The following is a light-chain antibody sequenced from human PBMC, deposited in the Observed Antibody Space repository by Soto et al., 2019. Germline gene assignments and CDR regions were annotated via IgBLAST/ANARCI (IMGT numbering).Light chain of an antibody. CDR2: DAS. V-gene: IGKV1-5*01. CDR1: QYTSTW. Sequence: DNPMTQSPFTLSASVGDRVTITCRASQYTSTWLAWYQQKPGKAPNLLIYDASSLESGVPSRFSASGSGTEFTLTISSLQPDDFATYYCQQYNSYPFIFGQGTKLEIK. J-gene: IGKJ2*01. CDR3: QQYNSYPFI.